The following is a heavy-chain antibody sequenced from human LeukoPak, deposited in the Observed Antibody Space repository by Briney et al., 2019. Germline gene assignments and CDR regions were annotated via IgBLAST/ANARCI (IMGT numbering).Heavy chain of an antibody. V-gene: IGHV3-74*01. Sequence: GGSLRLSCAASGFTFSSYWMHWVRQAPGKWLVWVSRINSDGSSTSYADSVKGRFTISRDNAKNTLYLQMNSLRAEDTAVYYCARAYGSGRGNWFDPWGQGTLVTVSS. CDR2: INSDGSST. CDR1: GFTFSSYW. CDR3: ARAYGSGRGNWFDP. J-gene: IGHJ5*02. D-gene: IGHD3-10*01.